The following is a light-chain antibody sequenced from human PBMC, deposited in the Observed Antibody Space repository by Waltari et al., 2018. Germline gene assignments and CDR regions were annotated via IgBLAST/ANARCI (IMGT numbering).Light chain of an antibody. J-gene: IGKJ1*01. V-gene: IGKV3-15*01. Sequence: EVVMTQSPATLSVSPGDRATLSCRASQSVSGNLAWYQQKPGQPPRLLIYGPSTRATGISARFSGSGSGTEFTLTISSMQSEDSAVYYCQQYNRWPPLTFGQGTKVEIK. CDR2: GPS. CDR1: QSVSGN. CDR3: QQYNRWPPLT.